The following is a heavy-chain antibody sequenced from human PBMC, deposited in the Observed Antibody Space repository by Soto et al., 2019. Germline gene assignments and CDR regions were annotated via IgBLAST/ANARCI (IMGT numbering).Heavy chain of an antibody. CDR2: ISSSSSYI. CDR1: GFTFSSYS. CDR3: ARVPVAATGGHYFDY. J-gene: IGHJ4*02. D-gene: IGHD1-26*01. V-gene: IGHV3-21*01. Sequence: GGSLRLSCAASGFTFSSYSMNWVRQAPGKGLEWVSSISSSSSYIYYADSVKGRFTISRDNAKNSLYLQMNSLRAEDTAVYYCARVPVAATGGHYFDYWGQGTLVTVSS.